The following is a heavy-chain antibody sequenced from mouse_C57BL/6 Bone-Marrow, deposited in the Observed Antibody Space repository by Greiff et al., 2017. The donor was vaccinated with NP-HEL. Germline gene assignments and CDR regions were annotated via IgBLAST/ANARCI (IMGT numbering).Heavy chain of an antibody. D-gene: IGHD4-1*01. V-gene: IGHV1-66*01. Sequence: VQLQESGPELVKPGASVKISCKASGYSFTSYYIHWVKQRPGQGLEWIGWIYPGSGNTKYNEKFKGKATLTADTSSSTAYMQLSSLTSEDSAVYYCARAPSNWERAMDDWGQGTSVTVSS. CDR3: ARAPSNWERAMDD. CDR1: GYSFTSYY. J-gene: IGHJ4*01. CDR2: IYPGSGNT.